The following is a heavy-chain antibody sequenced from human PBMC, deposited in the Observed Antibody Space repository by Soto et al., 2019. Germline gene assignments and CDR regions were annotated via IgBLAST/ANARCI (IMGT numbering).Heavy chain of an antibody. CDR3: ARTDYGDHGKDGNWFDP. D-gene: IGHD4-17*01. CDR2: IYYSGST. V-gene: IGHV4-31*03. J-gene: IGHJ5*02. CDR1: GGSISSGGYY. Sequence: SETLSLTCTVSGGSISSGGYYWSWIRQHPGKGLEWIGYIYYSGSTYYNPSLKSRVTISVDTSKNQFSLKLGSVTAADTAVYYCARTDYGDHGKDGNWFDPWGQGTLVTVSS.